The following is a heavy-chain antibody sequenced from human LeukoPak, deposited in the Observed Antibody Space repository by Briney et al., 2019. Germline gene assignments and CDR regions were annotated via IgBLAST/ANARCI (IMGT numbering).Heavy chain of an antibody. J-gene: IGHJ6*03. CDR3: ARWYCSSNTCYHMDV. V-gene: IGHV4-59*01. CDR1: GGSINSYY. CDR2: IHYSGST. Sequence: SETLSLTCTVSGGSINSYYWSWIRQPPGEGLEWIGYIHYSGSTNYNPSLKSRVTMSADTSKNQLSLKLSSVTAADTAVYYCARWYCSSNTCYHMDVWGKGTTVTVSS. D-gene: IGHD2-2*01.